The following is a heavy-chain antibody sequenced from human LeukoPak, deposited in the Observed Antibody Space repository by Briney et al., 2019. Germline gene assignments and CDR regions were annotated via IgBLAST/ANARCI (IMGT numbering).Heavy chain of an antibody. CDR3: ARVHCTNGVCYLFDY. D-gene: IGHD2-8*01. V-gene: IGHV1-2*06. CDR2: INPNSGGT. J-gene: IGHJ4*02. Sequence: ASVKVSCKASGYTFTGYYMHWVRHAPGQGLEWMGRINPNSGGTNYAQKFQGRVTMTRDTSISTAYMELSRLRSDDTAVYYCARVHCTNGVCYLFDYWGQGTLVTVSS. CDR1: GYTFTGYY.